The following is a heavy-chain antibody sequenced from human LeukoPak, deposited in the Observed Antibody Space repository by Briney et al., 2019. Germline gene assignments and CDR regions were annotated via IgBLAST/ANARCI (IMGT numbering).Heavy chain of an antibody. V-gene: IGHV3-7*05. D-gene: IGHD6-13*01. J-gene: IGHJ3*02. CDR3: ASGVTYSRSWSAFEI. CDR2: IKEDGSEK. Sequence: GGSLRLSCAASGFTFSFSSYAMRWVRQAPGKGLEWVAKIKEDGSEKYYVDSVKGRFTISRDNAKNSLYLQMNSLRAEDTAVYYCASGVTYSRSWSAFEIWGQGTMVTVSS. CDR1: GFTFSFSSYA.